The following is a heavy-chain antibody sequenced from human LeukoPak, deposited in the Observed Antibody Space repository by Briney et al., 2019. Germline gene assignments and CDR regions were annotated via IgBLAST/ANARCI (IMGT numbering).Heavy chain of an antibody. J-gene: IGHJ6*02. CDR1: GYTFTGYY. V-gene: IGHV1-2*02. CDR3: ARDLGPFTYGMDV. Sequence: GASVKVSCKASGYTFTGYYMHWVRQAPGQGLEWMGWINPNSGGTNYAQEFQGRVTMTRDTSISTAYMELSRLRSDDTAVYYCARDLGPFTYGMDVWGQGTTVTVPS. CDR2: INPNSGGT.